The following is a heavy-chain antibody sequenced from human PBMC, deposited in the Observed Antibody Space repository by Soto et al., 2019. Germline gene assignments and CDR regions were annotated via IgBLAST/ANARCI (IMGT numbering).Heavy chain of an antibody. CDR3: ARVSGYDRGDWFDP. CDR2: IYYSGST. D-gene: IGHD5-12*01. J-gene: IGHJ5*02. V-gene: IGHV4-59*01. CDR1: GGSISSYY. Sequence: SETLSLTCTVSGGSISSYYWSWIRQPPGKGLEWIGYIYYSGSTNYNPSLKSRVTISVDTSKNQFSLKLSSVTAADRAVYYWARVSGYDRGDWFDPWGRGTLVTVSS.